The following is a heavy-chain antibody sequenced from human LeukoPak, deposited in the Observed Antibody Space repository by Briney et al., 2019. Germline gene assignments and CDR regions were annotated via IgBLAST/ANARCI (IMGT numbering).Heavy chain of an antibody. D-gene: IGHD3-22*01. CDR1: GFTFSGYS. V-gene: IGHV3-21*01. J-gene: IGHJ4*02. Sequence: TGGSLRLSCAASGFTFSGYSMNWIRQAPGKGLEWVSSFGTRSTSIYHAGSVKGRFAISRDNAKNSLYLQMNSLRAEDTALYYCAREVSEGFDFWGQGTLVTVSS. CDR2: FGTRSTSI. CDR3: AREVSEGFDF.